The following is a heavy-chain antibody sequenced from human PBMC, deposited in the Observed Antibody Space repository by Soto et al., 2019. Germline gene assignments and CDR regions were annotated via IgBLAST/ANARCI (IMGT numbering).Heavy chain of an antibody. CDR1: GYTFSTYT. CDR3: ARDTETLGPRANDALDI. D-gene: IGHD3-3*02. Sequence: QAQLVQSGAEMKKPGASVKVSCKAAGYTFSTYTMNWVRQAPGQSLEWMGWINAGSGNTKYSQNFQGRVSITRDTSASTVCMELTGLKSEDTAMYYCARDTETLGPRANDALDIWGQGTMVTVSS. CDR2: INAGSGNT. V-gene: IGHV1-3*01. J-gene: IGHJ3*02.